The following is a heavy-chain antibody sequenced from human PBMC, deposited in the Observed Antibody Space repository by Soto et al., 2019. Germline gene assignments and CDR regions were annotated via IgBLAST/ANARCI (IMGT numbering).Heavy chain of an antibody. Sequence: QVQLVESGGGVVQPGRSLRLSCTTSGFTVSNYGFHWARQAPGKGLEWVAVIWNDGSSKYYTESVKGRFTSSRDDSKNTWYLQMTSLKAEDTAVYYCARDRGHFERVGSYFDYWGQGTLVTVSS. CDR2: IWNDGSSK. J-gene: IGHJ4*02. CDR3: ARDRGHFERVGSYFDY. CDR1: GFTVSNYG. V-gene: IGHV3-33*01. D-gene: IGHD3-16*01.